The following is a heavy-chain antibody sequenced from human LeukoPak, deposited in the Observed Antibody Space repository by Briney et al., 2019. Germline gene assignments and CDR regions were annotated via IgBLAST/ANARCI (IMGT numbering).Heavy chain of an antibody. CDR2: IYPGDSDT. J-gene: IGHJ3*02. Sequence: GESLKISCKGSGYSFTSYWIGWVRQMPGKGLEWMGIIYPGDSDTRYSPSFQGQVTISADKSISTAYLQWSSLKASDTAMYYCARQASMDSSGYVAAFDIWGQGTMVTVSS. CDR3: ARQASMDSSGYVAAFDI. V-gene: IGHV5-51*01. D-gene: IGHD3-22*01. CDR1: GYSFTSYW.